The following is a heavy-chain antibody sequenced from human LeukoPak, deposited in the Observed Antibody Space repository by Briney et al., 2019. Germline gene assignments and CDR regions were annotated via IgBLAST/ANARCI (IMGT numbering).Heavy chain of an antibody. J-gene: IGHJ4*02. V-gene: IGHV3-21*01. CDR1: GFTFSSYS. D-gene: IGHD4-17*01. CDR3: ASGVTVTGDY. Sequence: GGSLRLSCAASGFTFSSYSMNWVRQAPGKGLEWVSSISSSSSYIYYADSVKGRFTISRDNAKNSLYLQMSSLRAEDTAVYYCASGVTVTGDYWGQGTLVTVSS. CDR2: ISSSSSYI.